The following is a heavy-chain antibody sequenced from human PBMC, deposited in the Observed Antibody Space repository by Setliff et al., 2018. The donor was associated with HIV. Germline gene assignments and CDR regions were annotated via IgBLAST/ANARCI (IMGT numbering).Heavy chain of an antibody. CDR1: GFSLNTPGVG. J-gene: IGHJ4*02. CDR2: IYWDDDK. CDR3: AHKGPDALREDFDY. Sequence: SGPTLVNPTQTLTLTRTFSGFSLNTPGVGVGWIRQPPGKALEWLALIYWDDDKRYNSSLRTRLTITEDTSKNQVVLIMTNMDPLDTATYFCAHKGPDALREDFDYWGQGTLVTVSS. V-gene: IGHV2-5*02. D-gene: IGHD2-8*01.